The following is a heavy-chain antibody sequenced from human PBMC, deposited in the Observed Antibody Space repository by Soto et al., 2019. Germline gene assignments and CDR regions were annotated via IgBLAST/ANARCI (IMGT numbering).Heavy chain of an antibody. CDR2: IWYDGSNK. V-gene: IGHV3-33*01. CDR1: GFTFSSYG. D-gene: IGHD3-3*01. CDR3: ARDHERFLEWPYYYGMDV. J-gene: IGHJ6*02. Sequence: GGSLRLSCAASGFTFSSYGMHWVRQAPGKGLEWVAVIWYDGSNKYYADSVKGRFTISRDNSKNTLYLQMNSLRAEDTAVYYCARDHERFLEWPYYYGMDVWGQGTTVTVSS.